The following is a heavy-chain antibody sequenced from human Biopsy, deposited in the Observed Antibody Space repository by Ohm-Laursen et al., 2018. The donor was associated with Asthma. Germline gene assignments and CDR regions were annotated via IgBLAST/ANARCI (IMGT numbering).Heavy chain of an antibody. CDR1: GYTFNSAG. CDR2: ISVYNGNT. V-gene: IGHV1-18*01. D-gene: IGHD3-10*01. J-gene: IGHJ6*02. CDR3: ARAVDYSHYYGIDV. Sequence: ASVKVSCKPSGYTFNSAGITWVRQAPGQGLGCMGWISVYNGNTRVAQKLQDRVTMITDTSTSTAYMELRSLRSDDTAVYFCARAVDYSHYYGIDVWGQGTTVTVS.